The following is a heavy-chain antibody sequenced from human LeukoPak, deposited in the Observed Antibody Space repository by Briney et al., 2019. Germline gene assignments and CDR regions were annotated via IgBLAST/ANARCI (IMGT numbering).Heavy chain of an antibody. CDR3: ARRGAVAATYYYDY. CDR2: INGDGRTT. V-gene: IGHV3-74*01. Sequence: GGSLRLSCAASGFTFSSYWVHWVRQAPGKGLMWVSRINGDGRTTNYADSVQGRFTISRDNAKNTLYLQMNSLTAEDTAVYYCARRGAVAATYYYDYWGQGTLVTVSS. J-gene: IGHJ4*02. D-gene: IGHD6-19*01. CDR1: GFTFSSYW.